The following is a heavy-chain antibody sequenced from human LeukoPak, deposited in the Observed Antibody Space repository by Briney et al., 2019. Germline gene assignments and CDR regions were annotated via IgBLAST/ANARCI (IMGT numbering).Heavy chain of an antibody. J-gene: IGHJ4*02. CDR2: INNDGSST. V-gene: IGHV3-74*01. CDR3: ARGGGGNRPDY. D-gene: IGHD1-14*01. CDR1: GFTFSSYW. Sequence: PGGSLRLSCAASGFTFSSYWMHWVRQAPGKGLVWVSRINNDGSSTIYADSVKGRFTISRDNAKSTLYLQMNSLRADDTAVYYCARGGGGNRPDYWGQGTLVTVSS.